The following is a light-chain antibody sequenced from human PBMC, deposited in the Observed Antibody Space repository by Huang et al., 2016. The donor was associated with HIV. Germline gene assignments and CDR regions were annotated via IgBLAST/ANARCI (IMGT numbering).Light chain of an antibody. CDR3: QQSHSTPHT. J-gene: IGKJ2*01. V-gene: IGKV1-39*01. CDR1: DNLANS. CDR2: GAS. Sequence: DIQMTQSPSSLSASVGDRVTITCRTSDNLANSLNWYQQKSGAAPVLLIYGASNLQTGVSSRLSGGGSGTDFTLTITNLRPEDFATYYCQQSHSTPHTFGQGTRLE.